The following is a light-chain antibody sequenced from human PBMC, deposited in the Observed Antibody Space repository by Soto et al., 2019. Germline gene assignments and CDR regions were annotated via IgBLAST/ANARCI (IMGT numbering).Light chain of an antibody. Sequence: ERVMTQSPATLSATPGERVTLSCRASQSVASSVAWYQQKPGQAPRLILYGASTRATGFPARFSGSGSGTEFTLTISSLQSEDFAVYLCQQYHYWPITFGQGRRLE. CDR2: GAS. CDR3: QQYHYWPIT. V-gene: IGKV3-15*01. CDR1: QSVASS. J-gene: IGKJ5*01.